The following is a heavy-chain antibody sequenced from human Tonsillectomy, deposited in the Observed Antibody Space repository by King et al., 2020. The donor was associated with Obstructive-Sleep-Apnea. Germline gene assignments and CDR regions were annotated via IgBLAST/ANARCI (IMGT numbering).Heavy chain of an antibody. CDR2: ISSSGSPI. D-gene: IGHD6-13*01. CDR3: VRGAGEAGAYYYGMDV. CDR1: RFTFSDYY. V-gene: IGHV3-11*01. Sequence: VQLVESGGGLVKPGGSLRLSCAASRFTFSDYYMSWIRQAPGKGLEWISYISSSGSPIYNAESVKGRFTISRDNAKNSLYLQMNSLRAADTAVYYCVRGAGEAGAYYYGMDVWGQGTTVIVSS. J-gene: IGHJ6*02.